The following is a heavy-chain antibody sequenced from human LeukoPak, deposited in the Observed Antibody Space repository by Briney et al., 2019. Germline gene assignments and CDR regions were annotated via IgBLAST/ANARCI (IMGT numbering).Heavy chain of an antibody. CDR2: ISSGGGST. CDR1: GFTFSSYV. J-gene: IGHJ4*02. V-gene: IGHV3-64*01. D-gene: IGHD3-22*01. CDR3: ARTFGGYYDSSGAFDY. Sequence: GRSLRLSCAASGFTFSSYVMHWVRQAPGKGLEYVSGISSGGGSTYYANSVKGRFTISRDNSKNTLYLQMNSLRAEDTAVYYCARTFGGYYDSSGAFDYWGQGTLVTVSS.